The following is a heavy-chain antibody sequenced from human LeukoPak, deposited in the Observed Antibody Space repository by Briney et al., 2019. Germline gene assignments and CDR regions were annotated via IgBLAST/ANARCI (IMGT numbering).Heavy chain of an antibody. CDR2: IYYSGST. Sequence: SETLSLTCTVSGGSISSSSYYWSWIRQPPGKGLEWIGYIYYSGSTIYNPSLKSRVTISVDTSKNQFSLKLSSVPAADTAVYYCARTGYSSSWYYFDYWGQGTLVTVSS. D-gene: IGHD6-13*01. J-gene: IGHJ4*02. CDR3: ARTGYSSSWYYFDY. CDR1: GGSISSSSYY. V-gene: IGHV4-61*01.